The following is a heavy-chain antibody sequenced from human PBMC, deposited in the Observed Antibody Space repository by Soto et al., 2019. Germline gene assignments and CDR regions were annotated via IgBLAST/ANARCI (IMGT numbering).Heavy chain of an antibody. CDR3: ARLVGATRGYYYYGMDV. CDR1: GFTFSSYA. CDR2: ISYDGSNK. Sequence: GGSLRLSCAASGFTFSSYAMHWVRQAPGKGLEWVAVISYDGSNKYYADAVKGRFTISRDNSKNTLYLQMNSLRAEDTAVYYCARLVGATRGYYYYGMDVWGQGTTVTVSS. J-gene: IGHJ6*02. V-gene: IGHV3-30-3*01. D-gene: IGHD1-26*01.